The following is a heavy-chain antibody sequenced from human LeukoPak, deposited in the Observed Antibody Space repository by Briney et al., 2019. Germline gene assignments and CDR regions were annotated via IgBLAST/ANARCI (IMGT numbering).Heavy chain of an antibody. CDR3: AKDICGGNCYPHGGY. D-gene: IGHD2-21*01. V-gene: IGHV3-30*02. J-gene: IGHJ4*02. Sequence: GGSLRLSCAASGFTFSNYGMHWVRQAPGKGLEWEAFIPYDGSNKYYADSLQGRLTISRDNSMNTLYLQMSSLRAEDTARYYCAKDICGGNCYPHGGYWGQGTLVTVSS. CDR1: GFTFSNYG. CDR2: IPYDGSNK.